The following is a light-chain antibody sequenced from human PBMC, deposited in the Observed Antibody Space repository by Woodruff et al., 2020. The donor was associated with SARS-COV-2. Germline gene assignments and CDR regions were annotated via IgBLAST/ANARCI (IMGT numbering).Light chain of an antibody. CDR2: TAS. J-gene: IGKJ2*01. V-gene: IGKV1-9*01. Sequence: PNLLIYTASTLQSGVPSRFSGSGSGTDFTLTISSLQPEDFATYYCQQLIDYPPAYTFGQGTKLEIK. CDR3: QQLIDYPPAYT.